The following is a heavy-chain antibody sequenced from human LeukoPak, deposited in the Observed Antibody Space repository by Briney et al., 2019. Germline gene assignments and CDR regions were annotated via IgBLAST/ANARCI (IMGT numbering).Heavy chain of an antibody. V-gene: IGHV3-23*01. J-gene: IGHJ4*02. CDR3: ANHRTPDRYHWNYFDY. D-gene: IGHD1-20*01. CDR1: GLPFRYAA. Sequence: GGSLRLSCSASGLPFRYAAMSWVRQAPATGLEWVSSIRGFVHSTYYADSVIGRFTIPRADSKNTLYLQMNSLRANDTAIYYCANHRTPDRYHWNYFDYWGQGTLVTVSS. CDR2: IRGFVHST.